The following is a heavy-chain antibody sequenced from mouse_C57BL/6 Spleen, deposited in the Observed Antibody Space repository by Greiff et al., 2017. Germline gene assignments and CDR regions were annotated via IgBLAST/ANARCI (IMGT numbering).Heavy chain of an antibody. V-gene: IGHV14-4*01. CDR3: AHYYGSTWFAY. D-gene: IGHD1-1*01. J-gene: IGHJ3*01. Sequence: VQLQQSGAELVRPGASVKLSCTASGFNIKDDYMHWVKQRPEQGLEWIGWLDPENGDTEYASKFQGKATITADTSSNTAYLQLSSLTSEDTAVYYCAHYYGSTWFAYWGQGTLVTVSA. CDR1: GFNIKDDY. CDR2: LDPENGDT.